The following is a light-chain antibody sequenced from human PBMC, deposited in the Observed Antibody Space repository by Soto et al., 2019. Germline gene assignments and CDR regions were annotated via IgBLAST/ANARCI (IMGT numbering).Light chain of an antibody. CDR1: KNDIGVYDF. CDR2: EVV. CDR3: KSYAGSNTYV. V-gene: IGLV2-8*01. Sequence: QSALTQSPSASGSPGQSVTICCTGTKNDIGVYDFVSWYQHHPGKAPRLIIYEVVQRPSGVPDRFSGSKSGNTASLTVSGLQAADEADYFCKSYAGSNTYVFGSGTKVTVL. J-gene: IGLJ1*01.